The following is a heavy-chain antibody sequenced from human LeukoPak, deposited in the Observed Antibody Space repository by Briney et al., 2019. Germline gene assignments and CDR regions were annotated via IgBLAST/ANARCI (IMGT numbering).Heavy chain of an antibody. J-gene: IGHJ4*02. CDR3: ARDEYSSSPGYFDY. Sequence: GGSLRLSCAASGFTFSSYSMNWVRQASGKGLEWVACISTTSSYIYHADSLKGRFTISRDDAKNSLYLQMNSLRAEDTAVYFCARDEYSSSPGYFDYWGQGTLVTVSS. CDR1: GFTFSSYS. V-gene: IGHV3-21*01. CDR2: ISTTSSYI. D-gene: IGHD6-6*01.